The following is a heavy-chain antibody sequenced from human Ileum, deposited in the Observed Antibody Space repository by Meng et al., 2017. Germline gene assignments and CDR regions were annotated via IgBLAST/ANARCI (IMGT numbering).Heavy chain of an antibody. CDR1: GGSISSYY. V-gene: IGHV4-4*07. D-gene: IGHD3-22*01. J-gene: IGHJ4*02. CDR2: IYTSGST. CDR3: ARGTYYYDSSGYYRSWYYFDY. Sequence: SETLSLTCTVPGGSISSYYWSWIRQPAGKGLEWIGRIYTSGSTNYNPSLKSRVTMSVDTSKNQFSLKLSSVTAADTAVYYCARGTYYYDSSGYYRSWYYFDYWGQGTLVTVSS.